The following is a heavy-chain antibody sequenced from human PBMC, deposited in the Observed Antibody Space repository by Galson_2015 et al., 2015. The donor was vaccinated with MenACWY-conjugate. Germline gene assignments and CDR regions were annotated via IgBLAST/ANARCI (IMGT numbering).Heavy chain of an antibody. V-gene: IGHV4-59*11. Sequence: SETLSLTCSVSGGSIRSPYWSWIRQPPGNGLEWIGYMYYTGSTNYNPSLESRVSMSIDTSENQFSLKLTSVTAADTAVYYCVRDQDRNYNFYGLDVWGQGTTVIVSS. CDR3: VRDQDRNYNFYGLDV. CDR2: MYYTGST. J-gene: IGHJ6*02. CDR1: GGSIRSPY.